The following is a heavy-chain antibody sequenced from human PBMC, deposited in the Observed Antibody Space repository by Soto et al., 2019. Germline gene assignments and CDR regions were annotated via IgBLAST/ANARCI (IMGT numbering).Heavy chain of an antibody. J-gene: IGHJ3*02. V-gene: IGHV3-53*01. Sequence: EVQLVESGGGLIQPGGSLRLSCAASGFTVSSNYMSWVRQXPGXXLEWVSVIYSGGSTYYADSVKGRFTISRDNSKNTLYLQXXSLRXEXTAVXXXXXGXXXXGXXFDIWGQGTMVTVSS. CDR1: GFTVSSNY. CDR2: IYSGGST. CDR3: XXGXXXXGXXFDI.